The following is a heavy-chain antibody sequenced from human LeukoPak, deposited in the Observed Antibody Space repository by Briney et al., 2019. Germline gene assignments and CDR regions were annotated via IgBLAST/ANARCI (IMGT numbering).Heavy chain of an antibody. CDR3: ATKGTVAGPNNWFDP. V-gene: IGHV3-23*01. J-gene: IGHJ5*02. CDR2: ISGSGGST. D-gene: IGHD6-19*01. Sequence: GGSLRLSCAASGFTFSSYAMSWVRQAPGKGLEWVSAISGSGGSTYYADSVKGRFTISRGNSKNTLYLQMNSLRAEDTAVYYCATKGTVAGPNNWFDPWGQGTLVTVSS. CDR1: GFTFSSYA.